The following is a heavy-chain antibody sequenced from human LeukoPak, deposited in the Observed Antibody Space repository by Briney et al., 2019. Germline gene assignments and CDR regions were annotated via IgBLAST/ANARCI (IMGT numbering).Heavy chain of an antibody. Sequence: PSETLSLTCTVSSDSISNYYWSWIRQPPEKGLEGIGYIFYSGSTNYNPSLKSRVTISVDTSKNQFSLKLNSLSAADTAVYYCARHKRGDGHSYAFDHWGQGTLVTVSS. CDR2: IFYSGST. CDR3: ARHKRGDGHSYAFDH. CDR1: SDSISNYY. J-gene: IGHJ4*02. D-gene: IGHD5-24*01. V-gene: IGHV4-59*08.